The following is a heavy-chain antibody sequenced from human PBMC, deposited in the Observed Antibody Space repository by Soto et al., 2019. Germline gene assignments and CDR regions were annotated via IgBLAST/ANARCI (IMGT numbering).Heavy chain of an antibody. CDR1: GFTFSSYS. CDR3: ARDFWADIVVVVADAFDI. CDR2: ISSSSSYI. Sequence: EVQLVESGGGLVKPGGSLRLSCAASGFTFSSYSMNWVRQAPGKGLEWVSSISSSSSYIYYADSVKGRFTISRDNAKNSLYLQMNSLRAEDTAVYYCARDFWADIVVVVADAFDIWGQGTMVTVSS. V-gene: IGHV3-21*01. J-gene: IGHJ3*02. D-gene: IGHD2-15*01.